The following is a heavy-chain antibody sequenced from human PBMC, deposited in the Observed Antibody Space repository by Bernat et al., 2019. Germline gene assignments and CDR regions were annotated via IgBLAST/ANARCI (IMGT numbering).Heavy chain of an antibody. J-gene: IGHJ4*02. Sequence: QAQLVESGGGVVQPGRSLRLSCAASGFNFRTYGMYWVRQAPGKGLEWVAVIWYDGSNKYYADSVRGRFTIARDNSKNTLWLEMNSLRAEDTAVYYCARVPEMDTYDTNAPDFGGQGTLVSVSS. CDR3: ARVPEMDTYDTNAPDF. CDR2: IWYDGSNK. CDR1: GFNFRTYG. V-gene: IGHV3-33*01. D-gene: IGHD3-22*01.